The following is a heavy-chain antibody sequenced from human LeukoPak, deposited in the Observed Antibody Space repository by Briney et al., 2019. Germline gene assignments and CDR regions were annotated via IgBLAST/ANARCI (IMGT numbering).Heavy chain of an antibody. Sequence: PGGSLRLSCAASGFIFSNAWMTWVRQAPGKGLEWVGRIKRKTDGGTTDYAAPVKGRFTISRDDSKNTLYLQMNSLKTEDTAVYYCTTDLTKMTTVTKNGYYYYYYMDVWGKGTTVTVSS. D-gene: IGHD4-11*01. J-gene: IGHJ6*03. V-gene: IGHV3-15*01. CDR2: IKRKTDGGTT. CDR3: TTDLTKMTTVTKNGYYYYYYMDV. CDR1: GFIFSNAW.